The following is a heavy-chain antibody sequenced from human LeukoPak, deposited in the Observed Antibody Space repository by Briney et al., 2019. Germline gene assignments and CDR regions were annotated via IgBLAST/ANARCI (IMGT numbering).Heavy chain of an antibody. J-gene: IGHJ6*03. Sequence: GGSLRLCCAASGFTFSGSAMHWVRQASWKGLEWVGRIRSKANSYATAYAASVKGRFTISRDDSKNTAYLQMNSLKTEDTAVYYCTTLSSSTSLIHMDVWGKGTTVTVSS. CDR1: GFTFSGSA. CDR3: TTLSSSTSLIHMDV. V-gene: IGHV3-73*01. D-gene: IGHD2-2*01. CDR2: IRSKANSYAT.